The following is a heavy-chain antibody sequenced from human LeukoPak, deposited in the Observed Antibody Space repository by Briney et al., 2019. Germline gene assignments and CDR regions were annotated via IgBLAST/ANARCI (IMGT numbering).Heavy chain of an antibody. D-gene: IGHD1-26*01. Sequence: PGGSLRLSCAASGFTVSSNYMRWVRQAPGKGLGWVANIKQDGSEKYYVDSVKCRFTISRDKAKNSLYLQMNSLRAEDTAVYYCARDKVVGPSNFDYWGQGTLVTVSS. CDR3: ARDKVVGPSNFDY. CDR2: IKQDGSEK. V-gene: IGHV3-7*01. CDR1: GFTVSSNY. J-gene: IGHJ4*02.